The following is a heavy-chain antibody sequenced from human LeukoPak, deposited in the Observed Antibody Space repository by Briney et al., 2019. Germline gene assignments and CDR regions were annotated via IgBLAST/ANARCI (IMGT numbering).Heavy chain of an antibody. CDR1: GGSFSGYY. V-gene: IGHV4-34*01. CDR2: INHSGST. D-gene: IGHD1-26*01. CDR3: ARDRRTVGAKHLFDY. Sequence: SETLSLTCAVYGGSFSGYYWSWIRQPPGKGLEWIGEINHSGSTNYNPSLKSRVTISVDTSKNQFSLKLSSVTAADTAVYYCARDRRTVGAKHLFDYWGQGTLVTVSS. J-gene: IGHJ4*02.